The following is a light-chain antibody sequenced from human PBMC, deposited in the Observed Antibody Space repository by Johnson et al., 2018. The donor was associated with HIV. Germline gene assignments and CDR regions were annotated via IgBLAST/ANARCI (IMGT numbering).Light chain of an antibody. CDR2: QNT. Sequence: SVLTQPPSVSAAPGQKVTISCSGSTSNIGNNYVSWYQQLPGTAPKLLIYQNTWRPSWIPDRFSGSTSGASATLAIPGLQTGDEGDYYCGTWDNSLKAEVFGTGTKFTVL. CDR1: TSNIGNNY. CDR3: GTWDNSLKAEV. V-gene: IGLV1-51*02. J-gene: IGLJ1*01.